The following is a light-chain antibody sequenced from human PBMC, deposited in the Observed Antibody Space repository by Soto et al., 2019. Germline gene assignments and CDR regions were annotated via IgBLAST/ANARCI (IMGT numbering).Light chain of an antibody. J-gene: IGLJ2*01. V-gene: IGLV2-14*01. Sequence: QSVLTQPASVSGSPGQSITLSCTGTSSDVGRYNYVSWYQQYPGKAPKLMIYDVTHRPSGVSNRFSGSKSGNTASLTISGLQAEDEADYYCSSYTTSSTVVFGGGTKLTVL. CDR3: SSYTTSSTVV. CDR2: DVT. CDR1: SSDVGRYNY.